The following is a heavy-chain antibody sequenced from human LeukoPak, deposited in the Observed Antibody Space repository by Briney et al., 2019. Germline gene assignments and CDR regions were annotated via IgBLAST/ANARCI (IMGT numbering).Heavy chain of an antibody. CDR1: GFIFSNYA. CDR2: TNGGGGST. V-gene: IGHV3-23*01. J-gene: IGHJ4*02. D-gene: IGHD6-19*01. Sequence: GGSLRLSCAASGFIFSNYAMGWVRQAPGKGLEWVSATNGGGGSTYYADSVRGRFTISRDNSKNTLYLQMNSLRAEDTAVYYCAKHQIAVAGKNFDYWGQGTLVTVSS. CDR3: AKHQIAVAGKNFDY.